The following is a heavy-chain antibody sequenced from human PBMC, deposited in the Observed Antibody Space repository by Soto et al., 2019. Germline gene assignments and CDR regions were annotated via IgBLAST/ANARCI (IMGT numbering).Heavy chain of an antibody. J-gene: IGHJ3*02. CDR1: GFTFSSYA. CDR2: ISYDGSNK. CDR3: ARELELTYWPNAFDI. Sequence: GGSLRLSCAASGFTFSSYAMHWVRQAPGKGLEWVAVISYDGSNKYYADSVKGRFTISRDNSKNTLYLQMNSLRAEDTAVYYCARELELTYWPNAFDIWGQGTMVTVSS. V-gene: IGHV3-30*04. D-gene: IGHD3-10*01.